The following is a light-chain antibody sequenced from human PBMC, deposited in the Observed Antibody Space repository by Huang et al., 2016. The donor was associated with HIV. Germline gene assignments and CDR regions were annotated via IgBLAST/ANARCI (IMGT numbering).Light chain of an antibody. CDR2: RAS. V-gene: IGKV1-5*03. J-gene: IGKJ2*01. CDR1: QNINTW. CDR3: QQCNTYLYT. Sequence: DIQMTQSPSTLSASVGDRVTITCRASQNINTWLAWYQQKPGKAPDLLIYRASSLQVGVPSRFTGSGSGTEFTLTITSLQPDDLGTYYCQQCNTYLYTFGQGTKLEI.